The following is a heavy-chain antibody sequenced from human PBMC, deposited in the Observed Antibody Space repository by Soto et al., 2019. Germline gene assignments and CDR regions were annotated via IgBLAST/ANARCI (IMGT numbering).Heavy chain of an antibody. Sequence: QVQLQESGPGLVKPSETLSLTCTVSGGSISSYYWSWIRQPPGKGLEWIGYIYYSGSTNYNPSLKRRVTISVDTSKNQFSLKLSSVTAADTAVYYCASIAVAGHGDAFDIWGQGTMVTVSS. V-gene: IGHV4-59*01. CDR2: IYYSGST. CDR1: GGSISSYY. D-gene: IGHD6-19*01. J-gene: IGHJ3*02. CDR3: ASIAVAGHGDAFDI.